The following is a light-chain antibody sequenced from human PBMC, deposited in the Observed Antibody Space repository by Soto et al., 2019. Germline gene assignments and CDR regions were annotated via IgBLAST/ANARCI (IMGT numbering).Light chain of an antibody. V-gene: IGKV3-15*01. CDR2: GAS. CDR1: QSVSTN. J-gene: IGKJ2*01. Sequence: EIVMTQSPATLSVFPRERATLSCRASQSVSTNLAWYQQKPGQAPRLLIYGASARATGIPARFSGSGSGTEFTLTISSLQSEDFAVYYCHQYNNWPPYTFGQGTKLEIK. CDR3: HQYNNWPPYT.